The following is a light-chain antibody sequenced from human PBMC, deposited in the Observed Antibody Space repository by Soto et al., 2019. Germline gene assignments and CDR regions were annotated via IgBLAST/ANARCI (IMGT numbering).Light chain of an antibody. CDR1: SSDVKSYL. CDR3: NHF. J-gene: IGLJ2*01. CDR2: EGT. V-gene: IGLV2-23*01. Sequence: QSALTQPASVSGSPGQSITISCTENSSDVKSYLVSWSQQHPGKAPNVMIYEGTKRPSGVSHRFSGSKSGNTASLTISGLQAEDEAAYRSNHFFGGGTQLTVL.